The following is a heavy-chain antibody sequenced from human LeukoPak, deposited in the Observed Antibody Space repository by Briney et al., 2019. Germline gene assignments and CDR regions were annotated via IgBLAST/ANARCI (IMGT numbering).Heavy chain of an antibody. V-gene: IGHV3-30-3*01. D-gene: IGHD1-26*01. CDR2: ISYDGGNE. J-gene: IGHJ4*02. Sequence: GSLRLSCAASGFTFSTYAMHWVRQAPGKGLEWVAVISYDGGNEYYADSVKGRFTISRDNSKNTLYLQMNSLRAEDTAVYYCATSGSNYWGQGTLVTVSS. CDR3: ATSGSNY. CDR1: GFTFSTYA.